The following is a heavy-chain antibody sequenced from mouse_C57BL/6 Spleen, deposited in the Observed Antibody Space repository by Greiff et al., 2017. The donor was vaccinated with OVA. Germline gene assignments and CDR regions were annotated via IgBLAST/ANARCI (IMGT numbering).Heavy chain of an antibody. CDR3: ARSGEYGELYYAMDY. CDR1: GYTFTSYW. D-gene: IGHD5-1*01. Sequence: VQLQQPGAELVRPGTSVKLSCKASGYTFTSYWMHWVKQRPGQGLEWIGVIDPSDSYTNYNQKFKGKATLTVDTSSSTAYMQLSSLTSEDSAVYYCARSGEYGELYYAMDYWGQGTSVTVSS. CDR2: IDPSDSYT. V-gene: IGHV1-59*01. J-gene: IGHJ4*01.